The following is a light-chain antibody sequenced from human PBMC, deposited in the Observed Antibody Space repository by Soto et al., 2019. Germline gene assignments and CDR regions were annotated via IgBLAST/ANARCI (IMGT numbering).Light chain of an antibody. J-gene: IGKJ1*01. CDR3: QQSYSTPPWT. CDR2: KAS. CDR1: QSISTY. V-gene: IGKV1-39*01. Sequence: DIQMTQSPSTLSASVGDRVTITCRASQSISTYLAWYQQKPGKAPKLLIYKASSLESGVPSRFSGSGSGTDFTLTISSLQPEDFATYYCQQSYSTPPWTFGQGTKVDIK.